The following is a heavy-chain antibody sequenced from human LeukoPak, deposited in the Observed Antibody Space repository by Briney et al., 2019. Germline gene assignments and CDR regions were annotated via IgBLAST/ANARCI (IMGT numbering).Heavy chain of an antibody. CDR1: GYTFTNYG. CDR3: ARDVGGSYYYYFDY. CDR2: IIPIFGTA. Sequence: SVKVSCKASGYTFTNYGISWVRQAPGQGLEWMGRIIPIFGTANYAQKSQGRVTITTDESTSTAYMELSSLRSEDTAVYYCARDVGGSYYYYFDYWGQGTLVTVSS. V-gene: IGHV1-69*05. D-gene: IGHD1-26*01. J-gene: IGHJ4*02.